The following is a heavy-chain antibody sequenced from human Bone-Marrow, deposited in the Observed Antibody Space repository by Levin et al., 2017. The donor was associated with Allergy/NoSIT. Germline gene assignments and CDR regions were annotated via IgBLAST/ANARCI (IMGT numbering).Heavy chain of an antibody. CDR1: DYSISSGFY. D-gene: IGHD2-15*01. Sequence: SCAVSDYSISSGFYWGWIRQPPGKGLEWIGNIYHSGSTYYNPSLKSRVTISVDTSKNQFSLKVNSVTAADTAVYYCARTLGYCSGDGCYYYFDYWGQGTLVTVSS. J-gene: IGHJ4*02. CDR3: ARTLGYCSGDGCYYYFDY. CDR2: IYHSGST. V-gene: IGHV4-38-2*01.